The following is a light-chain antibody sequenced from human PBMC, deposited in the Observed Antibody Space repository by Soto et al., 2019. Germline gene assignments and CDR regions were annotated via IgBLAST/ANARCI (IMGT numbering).Light chain of an antibody. V-gene: IGKV1-39*01. CDR1: QSIRSY. Sequence: DIQMTQSPSSLSASVGDRVTITCRASQSIRSYLNWYQQKPGKAPKLLIYAASSLQSGVPSRFSGSGSGTDFTLTISSLQPEDFATYYCQQSYSTPRGYTFGQGTKLEIK. CDR2: AAS. J-gene: IGKJ2*01. CDR3: QQSYSTPRGYT.